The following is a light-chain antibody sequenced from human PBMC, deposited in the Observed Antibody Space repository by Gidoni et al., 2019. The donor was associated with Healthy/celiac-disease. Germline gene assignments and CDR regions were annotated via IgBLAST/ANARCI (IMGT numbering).Light chain of an antibody. CDR2: EVS. CDR1: SSDVGGYNY. CDR3: SSYAGSNNVV. V-gene: IGLV2-8*01. J-gene: IGLJ2*01. Sequence: QSALTHPPSAPGSPGPSVTISCTGTSSDVGGYNYVSWYQQHPGKAPKLMIYEVSKRPSGVPDRFSGSKSGNTASLTVSGLQAEDEADYYCSSYAGSNNVVFGGGTKLTVL.